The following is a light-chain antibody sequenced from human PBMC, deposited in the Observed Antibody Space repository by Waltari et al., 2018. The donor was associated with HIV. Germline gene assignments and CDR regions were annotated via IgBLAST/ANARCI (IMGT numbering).Light chain of an antibody. CDR3: CSKSTIYFGVL. V-gene: IGLV2-23*02. CDR1: SDDIGGSNL. J-gene: IGLJ2*01. CDR2: DVD. Sequence: QSALTQPASVSGPPGQSITISRTGTSDDIGGSNLVLWYQHHPGKAPRLIIFDVDTRPSGISDRFSGSKSGYTASLTISGLRTEDEADYFCCSKSTIYFGVLFGGGTTLTVL.